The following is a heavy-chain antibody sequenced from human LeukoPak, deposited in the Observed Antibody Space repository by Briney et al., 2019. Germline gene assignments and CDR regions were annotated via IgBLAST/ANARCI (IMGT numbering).Heavy chain of an antibody. D-gene: IGHD3-22*01. J-gene: IGHJ4*02. CDR1: GGTFSSYA. CDR2: VIPILGIA. V-gene: IGHV1-69*04. Sequence: SVKVSCKASGGTFSSYAISWVRQAPGQGLEWMGRVIPILGIANYAQKFQGRVTITADKSTSTAYMGLSSLRSEDTAVYYCASTYYDSSGYYYFLDYWGQGTLVTVSS. CDR3: ASTYYDSSGYYYFLDY.